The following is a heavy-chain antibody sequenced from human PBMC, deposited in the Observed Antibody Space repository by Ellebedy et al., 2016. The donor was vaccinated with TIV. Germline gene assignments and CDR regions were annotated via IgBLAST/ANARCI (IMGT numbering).Heavy chain of an antibody. D-gene: IGHD4-17*01. CDR3: ATDGSYGDYRSPAHAFVS. CDR1: GFSFRSYW. CDR2: MRQDGGDK. J-gene: IGHJ3*01. V-gene: IGHV3-7*01. Sequence: GGSLRLSCVGSGFSFRSYWMSWVRQAPGKGLEWVANMRQDGGDKYYVDSVKGRFTISRDNAKNSLYLQMNSLRGEDTSVYYCATDGSYGDYRSPAHAFVSWGQGTMVTVSS.